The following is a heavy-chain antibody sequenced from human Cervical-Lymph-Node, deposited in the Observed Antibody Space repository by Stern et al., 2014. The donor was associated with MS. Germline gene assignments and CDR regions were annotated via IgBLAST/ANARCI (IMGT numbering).Heavy chain of an antibody. CDR1: GYTFSSYA. V-gene: IGHV1-3*01. CDR2: INAGYGNT. CDR3: ARTSTTVVVDALDI. Sequence: QLVQSGPEVKKPGASVKVSCKASGYTFSSYAIHWVRQAPGQRLEWMGWINAGYGNTKYSQNFQGRVTMSRDRSASTAYIELNSLTSGDTAIYYCARTSTTVVVDALDIWGQGTMVTVSS. J-gene: IGHJ3*02. D-gene: IGHD4-23*01.